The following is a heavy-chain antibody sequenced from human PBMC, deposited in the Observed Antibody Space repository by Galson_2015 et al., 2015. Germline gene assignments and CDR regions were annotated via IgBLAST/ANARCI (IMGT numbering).Heavy chain of an antibody. CDR3: ARVGYPLYYFDY. Sequence: SLRLSCAASGFTFSSYGMHWVRQAPGKGLEWVAVIWYDGSNKYYADSVKGRFTISRDNSKNTLYLQMNSLRAEDTAVYYCARVGYPLYYFDYWGQGTLVTVSS. D-gene: IGHD1-1*01. J-gene: IGHJ4*02. V-gene: IGHV3-33*01. CDR1: GFTFSSYG. CDR2: IWYDGSNK.